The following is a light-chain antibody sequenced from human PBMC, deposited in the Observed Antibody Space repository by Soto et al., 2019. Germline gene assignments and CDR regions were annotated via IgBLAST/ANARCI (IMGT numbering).Light chain of an antibody. J-gene: IGKJ5*01. V-gene: IGKV3-20*01. CDR2: GAS. CDR3: QLYGSLLFT. CDR1: QSVSSSY. Sequence: SPGTLSLSPGERATLSCRASQSVSSSYLAWYQQKPGQAPRLLIYGASSRATGIPDRFSGSGSGTDFTLTISRLEPEDFAVYYRQLYGSLLFTFGQGTRLEIK.